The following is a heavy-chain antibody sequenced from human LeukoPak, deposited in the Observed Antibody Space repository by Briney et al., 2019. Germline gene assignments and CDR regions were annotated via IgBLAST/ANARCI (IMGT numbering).Heavy chain of an antibody. D-gene: IGHD2-2*01. CDR3: AIRKLPPGGFHFEY. CDR1: GFTFSSLG. Sequence: GGSLRLSCAASGFTFSSLGIHWVRQAPGKGLEWVAFIRSDGISKYYADSVKGRFTISRDNSKSTLYLQVNSLGAEDTAVYYCAIRKLPPGGFHFEYWGQGTLVTVSS. CDR2: IRSDGISK. V-gene: IGHV3-30*02. J-gene: IGHJ4*02.